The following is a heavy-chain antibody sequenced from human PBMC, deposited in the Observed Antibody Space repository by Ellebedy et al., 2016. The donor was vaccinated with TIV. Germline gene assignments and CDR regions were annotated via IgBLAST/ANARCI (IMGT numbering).Heavy chain of an antibody. CDR2: INAANGNT. D-gene: IGHD6-13*01. CDR1: GYTFTNYA. J-gene: IGHJ3*02. V-gene: IGHV1-3*01. Sequence: AASVKVSCKASGYTFTNYAIHWVRQAPGHRLEWMGWINAANGNTKYSQKFQGRVTFTTDTSASTAYMELSSLRSEDTDIYYCARDLGSTTWYGDAFDIWGQGTMVTVSS. CDR3: ARDLGSTTWYGDAFDI.